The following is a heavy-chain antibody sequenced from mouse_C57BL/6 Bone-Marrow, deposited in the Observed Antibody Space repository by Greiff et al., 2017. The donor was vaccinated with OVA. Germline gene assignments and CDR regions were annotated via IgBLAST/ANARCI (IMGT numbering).Heavy chain of an antibody. CDR3: ARSKLAYFDY. D-gene: IGHD4-1*01. J-gene: IGHJ2*01. CDR2: IRNKANGYTT. CDR1: GFTFTDYY. Sequence: EVKLVESGGGLVQPGGSLSLSCAASGFTFTDYYMSWVRQPPGKALEWLGFIRNKANGYTTEYSASVKGRFTISRDNSQSILYLQMNALRAEDSATYYCARSKLAYFDYWGQGTTLTVSS. V-gene: IGHV7-3*01.